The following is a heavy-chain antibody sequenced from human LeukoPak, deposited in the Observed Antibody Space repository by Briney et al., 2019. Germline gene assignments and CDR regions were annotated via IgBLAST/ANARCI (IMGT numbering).Heavy chain of an antibody. D-gene: IGHD6-13*01. V-gene: IGHV3-23*01. CDR1: GFTFSSYA. CDR2: ISGSGGST. J-gene: IGHJ6*02. CDR3: AKESTRSSWYNHYYYGMDV. Sequence: PGGSLRLSCAASGFTFSSYAMSWVRQAPGKGLEWVSAISGSGGSTYYADSVKGRFTISRDNSQNTLYLQMNSLRAEDTAVYYCAKESTRSSWYNHYYYGMDVWGQGTTVTVSS.